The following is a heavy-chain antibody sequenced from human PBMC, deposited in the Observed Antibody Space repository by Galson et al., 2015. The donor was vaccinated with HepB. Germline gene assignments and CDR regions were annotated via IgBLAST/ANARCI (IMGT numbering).Heavy chain of an antibody. CDR2: ISWNSGSI. J-gene: IGHJ3*02. V-gene: IGHV3-9*01. CDR3: AKGCSSTSCYGSAFDI. Sequence: SLRLSCAASGFTFDDYAMHWVRQAPGKGLEWVSGISWNSGSIGYADSVKGRFTISRDNAKNSLYLQMNSLRAEDTALYYCAKGCSSTSCYGSAFDIWGQGTMVTVSS. D-gene: IGHD2-2*01. CDR1: GFTFDDYA.